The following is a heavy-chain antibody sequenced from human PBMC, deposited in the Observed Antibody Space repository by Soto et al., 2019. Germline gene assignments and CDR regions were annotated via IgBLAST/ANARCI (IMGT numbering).Heavy chain of an antibody. Sequence: SETLSLSGTVSGGSISSGNYSCRWIRQPPGKCLEWIGYIYHSVSTYYNPSLKSRVTISVDTSKDQFSLKLSSVTAADTAVYCCAREDSGYDSPYYYYGMDVWGQGTTVT. J-gene: IGHJ6*02. CDR1: GGSISSGNYS. CDR2: IYHSVST. D-gene: IGHD5-12*01. V-gene: IGHV4-30-4*01. CDR3: AREDSGYDSPYYYYGMDV.